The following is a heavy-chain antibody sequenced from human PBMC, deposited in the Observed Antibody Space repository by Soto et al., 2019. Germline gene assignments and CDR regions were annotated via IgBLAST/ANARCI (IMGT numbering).Heavy chain of an antibody. Sequence: SETLSLTCTVSGGSISSSSYYWGWIRQPPGKGLEWIGSIYYSGSTYYNPSLKSRVTISVDTSKNQFSLKLSSVTAADTAVYYCARCGSGWQTIDYWGQGTLVTVSS. J-gene: IGHJ4*02. CDR3: ARCGSGWQTIDY. CDR1: GGSISSSSYY. V-gene: IGHV4-39*01. CDR2: IYYSGST. D-gene: IGHD6-19*01.